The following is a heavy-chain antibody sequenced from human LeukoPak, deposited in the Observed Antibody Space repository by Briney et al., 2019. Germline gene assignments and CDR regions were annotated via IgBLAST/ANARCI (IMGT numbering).Heavy chain of an antibody. V-gene: IGHV1-2*02. CDR3: ARDMACSSTSCYNWFDP. J-gene: IGHJ5*02. D-gene: IGHD2-2*01. Sequence: ASVKVSCKASGYTFTGYYMHWVRQAPGQGLEWMGWINPNSGGTNYAQKFQGRVTMTRDTSISTAYMELSRLRSDDTAVYYCARDMACSSTSCYNWFDPWGQGTLVTVSS. CDR2: INPNSGGT. CDR1: GYTFTGYY.